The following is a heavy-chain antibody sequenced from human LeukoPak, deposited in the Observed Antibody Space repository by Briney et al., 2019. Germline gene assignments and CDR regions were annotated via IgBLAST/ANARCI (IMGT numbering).Heavy chain of an antibody. D-gene: IGHD6-13*01. J-gene: IGHJ6*02. V-gene: IGHV3-33*01. Sequence: GSLRLSCAASGFTFNSHGMHWVRQAPGRGLEWVADIWFDGKNEHFADSVKGRFTISRDNSKNTMYLQINSLRVEDSAVYYCARDRHCVKGICHSPPGMDVWGQGTTVTVSS. CDR1: GFTFNSHG. CDR2: IWFDGKNE. CDR3: ARDRHCVKGICHSPPGMDV.